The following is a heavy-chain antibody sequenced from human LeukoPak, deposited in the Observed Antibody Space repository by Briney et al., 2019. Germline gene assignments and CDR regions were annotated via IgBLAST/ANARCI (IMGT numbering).Heavy chain of an antibody. CDR3: AKGRGNSGIDYYYYMDV. V-gene: IGHV1-69*05. CDR2: IIPIFGTA. D-gene: IGHD4-23*01. Sequence: ASVKGSCKASGGTFSSYAISWVRQAPGQGLEWMGGIIPIFGTANYAQKFQSRVTITTDESTSTAYMELSSLRSEDTAVYYCAKGRGNSGIDYYYYMDVWGKGTTVTVSS. J-gene: IGHJ6*03. CDR1: GGTFSSYA.